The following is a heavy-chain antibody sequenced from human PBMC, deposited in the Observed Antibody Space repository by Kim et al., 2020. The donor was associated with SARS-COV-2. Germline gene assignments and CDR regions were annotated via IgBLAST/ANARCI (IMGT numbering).Heavy chain of an antibody. D-gene: IGHD1-1*01. Sequence: SVKVSCKASGGTLSNHAISWVRQAPGQGLEWMGEIIPIFTRTNYAQRFQGRLSITADEDAATAYMELSSLRSDDTAVYFCARENEVPRGWFFDLWGHGTLVTVSS. CDR3: ARENEVPRGWFFDL. CDR2: IIPIFTRT. CDR1: GGTLSNHA. J-gene: IGHJ2*01. V-gene: IGHV1-69*13.